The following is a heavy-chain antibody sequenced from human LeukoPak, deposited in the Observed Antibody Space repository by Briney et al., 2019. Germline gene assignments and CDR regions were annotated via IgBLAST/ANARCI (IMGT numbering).Heavy chain of an antibody. Sequence: ASVKVSCKASGGTFSSYAISWVRQAPGQGLEWMGGIIPIFGTANYAQKFQGRVTITTDESTSTAYMELSSPRSEDTAVYYCARGSISWFGELLDYFDYWGQGTLVTVSS. CDR2: IIPIFGTA. CDR1: GGTFSSYA. J-gene: IGHJ4*02. V-gene: IGHV1-69*05. CDR3: ARGSISWFGELLDYFDY. D-gene: IGHD3-10*01.